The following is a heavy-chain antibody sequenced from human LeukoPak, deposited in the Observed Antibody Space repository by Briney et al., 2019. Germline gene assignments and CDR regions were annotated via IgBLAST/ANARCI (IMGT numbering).Heavy chain of an antibody. CDR1: GLLIGDFA. J-gene: IGHJ4*02. V-gene: IGHV3-43*02. CDR2: ISGDGVST. Sequence: PGGSLRLSCVASGLLIGDFAMHWVRQAPGQGLEWVSLISGDGVSTFFADSVKGRFSISRDNSKNSLFLEMSSLRTEDTAMYYCARESGKFDYWGQGTLVAVSS. CDR3: ARESGKFDY.